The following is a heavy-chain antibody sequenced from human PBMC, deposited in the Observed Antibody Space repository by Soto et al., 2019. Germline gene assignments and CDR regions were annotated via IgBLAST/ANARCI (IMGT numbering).Heavy chain of an antibody. D-gene: IGHD5-12*01. CDR3: AKDSGYEREYYYYGMDV. V-gene: IGHV3-23*01. CDR1: GFTFSSYA. Sequence: GGSLRLSCAASGFTFSSYAMSWVRQAPGKGLEWVSAISGSGGSTYYADSVKGRFTISRDNSKNTLYLQMNSLRAEDTAVYYCAKDSGYEREYYYYGMDVWGQGTKVTVSS. J-gene: IGHJ6*02. CDR2: ISGSGGST.